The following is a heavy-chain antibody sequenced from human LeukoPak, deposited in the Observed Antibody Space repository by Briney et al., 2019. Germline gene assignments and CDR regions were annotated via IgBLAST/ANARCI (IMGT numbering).Heavy chain of an antibody. V-gene: IGHV3-23*01. Sequence: GGSLRLSCAASGFTFDDYAMHWVRQAPGKGLEWVSAISGSGDHIYYADSVKGRFTISRDNSRDTLYLQMNRLRAEDTAIYYCAKVPGDHIGSGRSGYWGQGTLVTVSS. J-gene: IGHJ4*02. CDR3: AKVPGDHIGSGRSGY. CDR2: ISGSGDHI. D-gene: IGHD3-10*01. CDR1: GFTFDDYA.